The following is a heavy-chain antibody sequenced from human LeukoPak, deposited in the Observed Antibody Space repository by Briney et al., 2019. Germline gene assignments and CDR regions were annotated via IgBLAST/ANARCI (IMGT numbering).Heavy chain of an antibody. CDR2: IKQDGSEK. CDR3: ARYPACGGCDCYFFDY. D-gene: IGHD2-21*02. Sequence: PGGSLRLSCAASVFTFSSYWMSWVRQAPGKGLEWVANIKQDGSEKYYVDSVKGRSTISRDNAKNSLYLQMNSLRAEHTDVYYCARYPACGGCDCYFFDYWGQGNLVTVSS. V-gene: IGHV3-7*01. CDR1: VFTFSSYW. J-gene: IGHJ4*02.